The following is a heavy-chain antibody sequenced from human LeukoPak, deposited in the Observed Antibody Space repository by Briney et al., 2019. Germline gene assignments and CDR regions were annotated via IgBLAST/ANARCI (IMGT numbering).Heavy chain of an antibody. CDR3: ARRSRYGSGSYYEDY. CDR1: GFTFSSYG. Sequence: GRSLRLSCAASGFTFSSYGMHWVRQAPGKGLEWVAVIWYGGSNKYYADSVKGRFTISRDNSKNTLYLQMNSLRAEDTAVYYCARRSRYGSGSYYEDYWGQGTLVTVSS. J-gene: IGHJ4*02. D-gene: IGHD3-10*01. V-gene: IGHV3-33*01. CDR2: IWYGGSNK.